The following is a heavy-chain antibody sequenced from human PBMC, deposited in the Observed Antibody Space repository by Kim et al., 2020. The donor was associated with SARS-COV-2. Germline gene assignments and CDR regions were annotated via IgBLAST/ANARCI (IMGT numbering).Heavy chain of an antibody. Sequence: ASVKVSCKASGYTFTGYYMHWVRQAPGHGLEWMGWINPNSGSTKNAQKFQGWVTMTRDTSSSTAYMELSRLSSDNTAVYYCARYDLLWFGENLRLGWFDPWGQGNLVTVSS. V-gene: IGHV1-2*04. CDR3: ARYDLLWFGENLRLGWFDP. CDR1: GYTFTGYY. D-gene: IGHD3-10*01. CDR2: INPNSGST. J-gene: IGHJ5*02.